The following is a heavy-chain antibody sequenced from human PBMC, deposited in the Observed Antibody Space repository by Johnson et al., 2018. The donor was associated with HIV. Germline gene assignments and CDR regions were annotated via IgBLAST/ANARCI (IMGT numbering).Heavy chain of an antibody. CDR2: ISSSGTTI. CDR3: ARGGPPDAFDI. J-gene: IGHJ3*02. D-gene: IGHD1-26*01. CDR1: GFTFDDYA. Sequence: QVQLVESGGGVVQPGRSLRLSCAASGFTFDDYAMHWVRQAPGKGLEWVSYISSSGTTIYYADSVQGRFTISRDNAKNSLYLQMNSLRAEDTAVYYCARGGPPDAFDIWGQGTMVTVSS. V-gene: IGHV3-11*04.